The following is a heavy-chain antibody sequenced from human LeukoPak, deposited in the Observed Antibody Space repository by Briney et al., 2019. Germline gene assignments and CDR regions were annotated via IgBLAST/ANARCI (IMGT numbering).Heavy chain of an antibody. J-gene: IGHJ4*02. D-gene: IGHD3-10*01. CDR1: GYTFTGYQ. CDR2: INLNSGAT. Sequence: GASVKVSCKASGYTFTGYQMHWVRQAPGQGLEWMGWINLNSGATNYAQEFQGRVTMTRDTSIGTAYMELSRLRSDDTAVYYCARDYYGSGSYSTDYWGQGTLVTVSS. V-gene: IGHV1-2*02. CDR3: ARDYYGSGSYSTDY.